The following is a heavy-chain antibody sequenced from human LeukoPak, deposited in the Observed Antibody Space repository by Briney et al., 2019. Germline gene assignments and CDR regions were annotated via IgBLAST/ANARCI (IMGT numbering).Heavy chain of an antibody. J-gene: IGHJ6*02. CDR2: IKQDGSEK. CDR1: EFILSSYA. D-gene: IGHD4-11*01. Sequence: PGGSLRLSCEASEFILSSYAMSWVRQAPGKGLEWVANIKQDGSEKYYVDSVKGRFTISRDNAKNSLYLQMNSLRAEDTAVYYCARVRVTTSPIARYYYYYGMDVWGQGTTVTVSS. CDR3: ARVRVTTSPIARYYYYYGMDV. V-gene: IGHV3-7*03.